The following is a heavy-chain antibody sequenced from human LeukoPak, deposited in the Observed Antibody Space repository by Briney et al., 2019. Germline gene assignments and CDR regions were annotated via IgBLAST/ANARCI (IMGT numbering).Heavy chain of an antibody. D-gene: IGHD6-13*01. V-gene: IGHV3-30*02. J-gene: IGHJ4*02. CDR1: GFTFSSYA. CDR2: IWYDGSNK. Sequence: GGSLRLSFAASGFTFSSYAMHWVRQAPGKGLEWVAVIWYDGSNKYYADSVKGRFTISRDNSKNTLYLQMNSLGADDTALYYCAKDRSSSWSFDDWGQGTLVAVSS. CDR3: AKDRSSSWSFDD.